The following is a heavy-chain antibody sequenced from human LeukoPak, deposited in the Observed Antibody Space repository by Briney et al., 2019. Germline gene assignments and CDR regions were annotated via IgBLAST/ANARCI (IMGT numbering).Heavy chain of an antibody. Sequence: ASVKVSCKASGGTFSSYAISWVRQAPGQGLEWMGGIIPIFGTANYAQKFQGRVTITADKSTSTAYMELSSLRSEDTAVYYCASRLRFLEWPNFDYWGQGTLVTVSS. J-gene: IGHJ4*02. D-gene: IGHD3-3*01. V-gene: IGHV1-69*06. CDR2: IIPIFGTA. CDR3: ASRLRFLEWPNFDY. CDR1: GGTFSSYA.